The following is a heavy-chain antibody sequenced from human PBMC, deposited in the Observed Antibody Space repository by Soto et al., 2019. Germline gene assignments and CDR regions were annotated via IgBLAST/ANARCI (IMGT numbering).Heavy chain of an antibody. CDR2: IYHSGST. CDR1: GGSISRGNW. CDR3: ARSITFDWLFFDN. D-gene: IGHD3-9*01. Sequence: SETLSLTCAVSGGSISRGNWWSWVRQPPGKGLEWIGEIYHSGSTNYHPSLKSRVTISVDKSKNQFSLKLTSLTAADTAVYYCARSITFDWLFFDNWGQGTLVTVSS. J-gene: IGHJ4*02. V-gene: IGHV4-4*02.